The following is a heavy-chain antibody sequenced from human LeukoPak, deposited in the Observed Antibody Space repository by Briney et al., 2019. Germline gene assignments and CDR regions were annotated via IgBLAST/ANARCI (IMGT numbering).Heavy chain of an antibody. D-gene: IGHD5-18*01. CDR3: ATGSRRGYSYGQAPNYYYYYYMDV. J-gene: IGHJ6*03. CDR2: INPSGGST. Sequence: ASVKVSCKASGYTFTSYYMHWVRQAPGQGLEWMGIINPSGGSTSYAQKFQGRVTMTRDMSTSTVYMELSSLRSEDTAVYYCATGSRRGYSYGQAPNYYYYYYMDVWGKGTTVTVSS. CDR1: GYTFTSYY. V-gene: IGHV1-46*01.